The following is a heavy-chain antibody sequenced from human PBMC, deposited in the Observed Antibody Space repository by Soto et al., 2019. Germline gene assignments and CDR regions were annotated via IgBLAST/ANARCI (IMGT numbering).Heavy chain of an antibody. D-gene: IGHD3-22*01. J-gene: IGHJ4*02. CDR3: ARQQYYDSRGLFDY. V-gene: IGHV4-39*01. CDR1: GGSINNRTYY. CDR2: ISYSGRT. Sequence: SETLSLTCSVSGGSINNRTYYWGWIRQPPGKGLEWIGSISYSGRTCDNPSLKSRVTISSDTSNNQFSLKLSSVTAADTAVYYCARQQYYDSRGLFDYWGQGSLVTVSS.